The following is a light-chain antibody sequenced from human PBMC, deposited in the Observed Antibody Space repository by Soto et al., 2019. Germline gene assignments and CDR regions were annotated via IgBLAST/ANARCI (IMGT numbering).Light chain of an antibody. Sequence: IRRPQSPPPLSASVGYRVPINCQASQDISHYLNWYQQKPGKAPKLLIYAASSLDSGVPSRFSASGSGTDFAVTISSLQPEDIATYYCQQFDDSVTFGQGTRLAI. J-gene: IGKJ5*01. CDR3: QQFDDSVT. CDR1: QDISHY. CDR2: AAS. V-gene: IGKV1-33*01.